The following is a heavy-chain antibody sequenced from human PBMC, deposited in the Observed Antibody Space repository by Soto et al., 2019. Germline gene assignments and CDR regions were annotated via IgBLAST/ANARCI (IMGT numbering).Heavy chain of an antibody. J-gene: IGHJ6*02. CDR2: IVVGSGNT. D-gene: IGHD6-19*01. Sequence: SVKVSCKASGFTFTSSAVQWVRQARGQRLEWIGWIVVGSGNTNYAQKSQERVTITRDMSTSTAYMELSSLRSEDTAVYYCAAGDLLAVVGTYYYYGMDVWGQGTTVTVSS. CDR1: GFTFTSSA. CDR3: AAGDLLAVVGTYYYYGMDV. V-gene: IGHV1-58*01.